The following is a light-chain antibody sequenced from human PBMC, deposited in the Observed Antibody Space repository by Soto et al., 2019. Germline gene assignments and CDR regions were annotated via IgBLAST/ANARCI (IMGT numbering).Light chain of an antibody. CDR1: QSVTSNY. J-gene: IGKJ1*01. V-gene: IGKV3-20*01. Sequence: IVLTQSPGTLSLSPGERATLFCRASQSVTSNYFAWYQQKPGQAPRLLIYGISDRATGIPDRFSGRGSGTDFTLTISRLEPEDFAVYYCEQYGSSPRTFGQGTKVEIK. CDR3: EQYGSSPRT. CDR2: GIS.